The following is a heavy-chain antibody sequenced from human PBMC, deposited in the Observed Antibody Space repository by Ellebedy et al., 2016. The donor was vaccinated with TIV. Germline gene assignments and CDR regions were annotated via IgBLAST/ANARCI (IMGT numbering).Heavy chain of an antibody. CDR3: AKGVYDSSLSGLDV. CDR1: GFRFSSYG. V-gene: IGHV3-30*18. Sequence: GESLKISCVASGFRFSSYGMHWVRQAPGKGLEWVAVISSDGSDKYYADSVKGRFTISRDNSKNTLYLQMNSLRAEDTAVYYCAKGVYDSSLSGLDVWGQGTTVTVSS. J-gene: IGHJ6*02. CDR2: ISSDGSDK. D-gene: IGHD3-22*01.